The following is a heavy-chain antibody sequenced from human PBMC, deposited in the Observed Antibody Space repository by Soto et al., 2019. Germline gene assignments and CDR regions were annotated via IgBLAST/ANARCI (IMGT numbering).Heavy chain of an antibody. D-gene: IGHD1-26*01. V-gene: IGHV3-23*01. CDR3: AKDRWNSGRNEIDY. CDR1: GFTFSNYA. CDR2: ISSSGGSA. J-gene: IGHJ4*02. Sequence: PGGSLRLSCSASGFTFSNYAMHWVRQAPGKGLEWVSAISSSGGSAYYTDSVKGRFTISRDNPQNTLYLQMNSLRADDTAVYYCAKDRWNSGRNEIDYWGRGALVTVSS.